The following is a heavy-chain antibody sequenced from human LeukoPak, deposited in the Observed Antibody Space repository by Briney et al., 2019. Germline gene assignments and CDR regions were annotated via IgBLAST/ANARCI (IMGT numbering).Heavy chain of an antibody. V-gene: IGHV4-59*11. CDR3: ARRGTGYPYYFDY. CDR2: IYYGGNT. Sequence: AETVSLKGSGTGGSISGHYWSWIRHPPGKGLEWIGYIYYGGNTDYNPSLQSRVSILVDTPKNQFSLRLTFLTAADTAVYYCARRGTGYPYYFDYWGQGALVTVSS. CDR1: GGSISGHY. D-gene: IGHD3-9*01. J-gene: IGHJ4*02.